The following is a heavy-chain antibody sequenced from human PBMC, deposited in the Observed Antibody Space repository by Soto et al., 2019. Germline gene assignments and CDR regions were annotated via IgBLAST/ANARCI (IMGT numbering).Heavy chain of an antibody. V-gene: IGHV3-73*01. CDR2: IRSKANSYAT. CDR3: TMTTVTTWGY. D-gene: IGHD4-17*01. Sequence: EVQLVESGGGLVQPGGSLKLSCAASGFTFSGSAMHWVRQASGKGLEWVGRIRSKANSYATAYAASVKGRFTISRDDSKHTAYLQMNSLKTEDTAVYYCTMTTVTTWGYWGQGTLVTVSS. CDR1: GFTFSGSA. J-gene: IGHJ4*02.